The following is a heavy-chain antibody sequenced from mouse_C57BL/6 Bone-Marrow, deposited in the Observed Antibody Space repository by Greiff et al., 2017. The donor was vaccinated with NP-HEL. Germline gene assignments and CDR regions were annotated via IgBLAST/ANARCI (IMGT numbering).Heavy chain of an antibody. Sequence: EVQRVESGGGLVQPGGSLSLSCAASGFTFTDYYMSWVRQPPGKALEWLGFIRNKANGYTTEYSASVKGRFTISRDNSQSILYLQMNALRAEDSATYYCASLFWYFDVWGTGTTVTVSS. J-gene: IGHJ1*03. CDR1: GFTFTDYY. CDR2: IRNKANGYTT. CDR3: ASLFWYFDV. V-gene: IGHV7-3*01.